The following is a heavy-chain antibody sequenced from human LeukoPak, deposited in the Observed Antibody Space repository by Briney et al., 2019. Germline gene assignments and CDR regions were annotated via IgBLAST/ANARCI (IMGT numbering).Heavy chain of an antibody. V-gene: IGHV1-2*02. Sequence: GASVKVSCKASGYTFTGYYMHWVRQAPGQGLGWMGWINPNSGGTNYAQKFQGRVTMTRDTSISTAYMELSRLRSDDTAVYYCARADPFFDSSGYHYAFDIWGQGTMVTVSS. CDR1: GYTFTGYY. D-gene: IGHD3-22*01. J-gene: IGHJ3*02. CDR2: INPNSGGT. CDR3: ARADPFFDSSGYHYAFDI.